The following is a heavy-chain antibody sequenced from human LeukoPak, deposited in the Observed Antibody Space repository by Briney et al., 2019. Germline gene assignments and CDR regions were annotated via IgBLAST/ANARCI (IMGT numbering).Heavy chain of an antibody. CDR3: ARQLGSVDIVAS. CDR2: IYYSGST. V-gene: IGHV4-59*01. CDR1: GGSISSYY. Sequence: SETLSLTCTVSGGSISSYYWSWIRQPPGKGLEWIGYIYYSGSTNYNPSLRSRVTISVDTSKNQFSLKLTSVTAADTAVYYCARQLGSVDIVASWGQGTLVTVSS. D-gene: IGHD5-12*01. J-gene: IGHJ4*02.